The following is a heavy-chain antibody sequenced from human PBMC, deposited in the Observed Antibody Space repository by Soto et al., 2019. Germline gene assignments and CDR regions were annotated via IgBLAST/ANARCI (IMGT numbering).Heavy chain of an antibody. CDR3: ARRSDWSSSWYSDY. V-gene: IGHV4-39*01. Sequence: SATLSLTCTVSGGSISSSSYYWGWIRQPPGKGLEWIGSIYYSGSTYYNPSLKSRVTISVDTSKNQFSLKLSSVTAADTAVYYCARRSDWSSSWYSDYWGQGTLVTVS. D-gene: IGHD6-13*01. CDR1: GGSISSSSYY. CDR2: IYYSGST. J-gene: IGHJ4*02.